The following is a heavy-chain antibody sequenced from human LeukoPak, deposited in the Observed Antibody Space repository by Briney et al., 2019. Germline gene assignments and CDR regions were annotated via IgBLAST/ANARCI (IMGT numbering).Heavy chain of an antibody. D-gene: IGHD6-13*01. CDR2: IKQDGSEK. J-gene: IGHJ3*02. CDR1: GFTFSSYW. CDR3: ARDLGTYSSSSLWSLSQPDAFDI. Sequence: GGSLRLSCAASGFTFSSYWMSWVRQAPGKGLEWVANIKQDGSEKYYVDSVKGRFTISRDNAKNSLYLQMNSLRAEDTAVYYCARDLGTYSSSSLWSLSQPDAFDIWGQGTMVTVSS. V-gene: IGHV3-7*03.